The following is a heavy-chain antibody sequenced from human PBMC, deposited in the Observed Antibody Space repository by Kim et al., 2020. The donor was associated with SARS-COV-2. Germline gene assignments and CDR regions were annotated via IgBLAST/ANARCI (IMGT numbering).Heavy chain of an antibody. Sequence: ASVKVSCKASGYTFSSYAMNWVRQAPGQGLEWMGWINTNTGNPTYAQGFTGRFVFSLDTSVSTAYLQISNLKAEDTAVYYCARDSPYYYGSGRQNWFDPWGQGTLVTVSS. CDR1: GYTFSSYA. CDR3: ARDSPYYYGSGRQNWFDP. CDR2: INTNTGNP. J-gene: IGHJ5*02. D-gene: IGHD3-10*01. V-gene: IGHV7-4-1*02.